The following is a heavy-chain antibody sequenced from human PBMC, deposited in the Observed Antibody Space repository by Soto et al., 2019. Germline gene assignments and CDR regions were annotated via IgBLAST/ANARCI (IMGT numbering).Heavy chain of an antibody. V-gene: IGHV1-18*01. CDR1: GYTFTSYG. CDR2: ISADNGNT. D-gene: IGHD6-13*01. Sequence: QVQLVQSGAEVKKPGASVTVSCEASGYTFTSYGSSWVRQAPGQGLEWMGWISADNGNTNYAPKLRGRVTLTTVSARSTAYMELRSLRSDDTAVYYCARRRIAAAGTDYWGQGTLVTVSS. J-gene: IGHJ4*02. CDR3: ARRRIAAAGTDY.